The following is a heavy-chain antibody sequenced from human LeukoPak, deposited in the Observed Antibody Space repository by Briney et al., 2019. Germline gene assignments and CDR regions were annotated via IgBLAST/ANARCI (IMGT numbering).Heavy chain of an antibody. CDR1: GFTFSSYA. D-gene: IGHD2-2*01. J-gene: IGHJ6*03. Sequence: GGSLRLSCAASGFTFSSYAMSWVRQAPGKGLEWVSAISGSGGSTYYADSVKGRFTISRDNSKNTLYLQMNSLRAKDTAVYYCAKPPAYCSSTSCSNYYYYYMDVWGKGTTVTVSS. CDR3: AKPPAYCSSTSCSNYYYYYMDV. CDR2: ISGSGGST. V-gene: IGHV3-23*01.